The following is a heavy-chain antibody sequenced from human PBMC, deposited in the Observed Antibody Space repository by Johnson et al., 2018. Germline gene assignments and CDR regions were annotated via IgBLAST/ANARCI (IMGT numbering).Heavy chain of an antibody. Sequence: VQLVQSGGGVVQPGRSLRLSCAASGFTFSDYYMSWIRQAPGKGLEWVSYISSSSSTIYYADSVKGRFTISRDNAKNSLYLQMNSLGAEDTAVYYCASNYYDFWSGYYPEVFDVWGQGTMVTGSS. V-gene: IGHV3-11*04. CDR3: ASNYYDFWSGYYPEVFDV. J-gene: IGHJ3*01. D-gene: IGHD3-3*01. CDR1: GFTFSDYY. CDR2: ISSSSSTI.